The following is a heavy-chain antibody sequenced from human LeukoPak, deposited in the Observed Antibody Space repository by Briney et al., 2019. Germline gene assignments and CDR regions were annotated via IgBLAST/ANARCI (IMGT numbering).Heavy chain of an antibody. CDR1: EFTFGSYW. J-gene: IGHJ5*02. V-gene: IGHV3-74*01. D-gene: IGHD3-3*01. CDR3: ARGITIFGVVMRGNWFDP. CDR2: INTDGSST. Sequence: GGSLRLSCAASEFTFGSYWMHWVRQAPGKGLVWVSRINTDGSSTSYADSVKGRFTISRDNAKNTLYLQMNSLRAEDTAVYYCARGITIFGVVMRGNWFDPWGQGTLVTVSS.